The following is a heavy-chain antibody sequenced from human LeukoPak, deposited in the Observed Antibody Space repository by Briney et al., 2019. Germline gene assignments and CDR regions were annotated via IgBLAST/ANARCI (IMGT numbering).Heavy chain of an antibody. V-gene: IGHV3-23*01. J-gene: IGHJ4*02. CDR3: SRNDRSTSSPRYYFDY. D-gene: IGHD2-2*01. Sequence: GGSLRLSCAASGFTFSNYAMSWVRQAPGKGLEWVSVISGSGGSTFYSDSVKGRFTISRDNSKNTLYLQMNNLRAEDTALYYCSRNDRSTSSPRYYFDYWGQGALVTVSS. CDR1: GFTFSNYA. CDR2: ISGSGGST.